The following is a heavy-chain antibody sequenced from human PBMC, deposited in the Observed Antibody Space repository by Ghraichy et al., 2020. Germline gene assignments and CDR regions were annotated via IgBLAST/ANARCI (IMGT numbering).Heavy chain of an antibody. CDR3: ARVEVRGGMVTGPYYYYYYLDV. CDR2: INPNSGGT. D-gene: IGHD5-18*01. J-gene: IGHJ6*03. Sequence: ASVKVSCKASGYTFSGYFMHWLRLSPVLVLEWMGWINPNSGGTNYAQKFQGRVTMTRDTSISTAYMELSRLRSDDTAVYYCARVEVRGGMVTGPYYYYYYLDVWGKGTTITVSS. CDR1: GYTFSGYF. V-gene: IGHV1-2*02.